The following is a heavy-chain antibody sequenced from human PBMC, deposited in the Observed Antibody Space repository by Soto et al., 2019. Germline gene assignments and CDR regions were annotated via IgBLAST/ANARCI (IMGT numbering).Heavy chain of an antibody. Sequence: ASVKVSCKASGYSFTTYGIFWVRQAPGQGLEWMGWISPYNGKTNYAQNLQGRVSMTTDTSTTTAYMELRILRSDDTAVYYCARPYDSSQSPRFDYWGQGTLVTVSS. V-gene: IGHV1-18*01. D-gene: IGHD3-22*01. CDR2: ISPYNGKT. CDR1: GYSFTTYG. J-gene: IGHJ4*02. CDR3: ARPYDSSQSPRFDY.